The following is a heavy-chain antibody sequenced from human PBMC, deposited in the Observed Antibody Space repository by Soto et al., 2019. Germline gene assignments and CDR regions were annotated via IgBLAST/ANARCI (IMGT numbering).Heavy chain of an antibody. D-gene: IGHD6-19*01. Sequence: YWICWVLQTPGKGLEWMASVYPDDSDIRYSPSFQGQVTISADKSISTAYMQWSSLKASDTAMYYCARLPGPFSTGWYYFDQWGQGTLVTVYS. CDR1: YW. CDR3: ARLPGPFSTGWYYFDQ. J-gene: IGHJ4*02. CDR2: VYPDDSDI. V-gene: IGHV5-51*01.